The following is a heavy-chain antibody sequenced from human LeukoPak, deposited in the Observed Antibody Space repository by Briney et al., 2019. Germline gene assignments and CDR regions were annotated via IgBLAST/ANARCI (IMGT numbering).Heavy chain of an antibody. CDR2: IKQEGSEK. Sequence: GGSLRLSCAASGFTFSSYWMSWVRQAPGKGLEWVANIKQEGSEKYDVDSVKGRITISRDNAKNSLYLQMNSLRAEETAVNYCAKGPQGDWGQGALVSLSS. CDR3: AKGPQGD. V-gene: IGHV3-7*03. CDR1: GFTFSSYW. J-gene: IGHJ4*02.